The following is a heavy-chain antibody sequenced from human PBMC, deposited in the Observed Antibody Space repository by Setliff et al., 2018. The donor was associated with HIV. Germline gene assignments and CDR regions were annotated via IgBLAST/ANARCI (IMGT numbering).Heavy chain of an antibody. D-gene: IGHD3-10*01. CDR3: ARDGRLLWFGEFSN. CDR2: INPKSGGT. V-gene: IGHV1-2*02. Sequence: GPPVKVSCKVSGYSFTGYYMHWVRQAPGQGPEWMGWINPKSGGTNYAQKFQGRVIMTRDTSISTAYMELSRLRSDDTAMYYCARDGRLLWFGEFSNWGQGTLVTVSS. CDR1: GYSFTGYY. J-gene: IGHJ4*02.